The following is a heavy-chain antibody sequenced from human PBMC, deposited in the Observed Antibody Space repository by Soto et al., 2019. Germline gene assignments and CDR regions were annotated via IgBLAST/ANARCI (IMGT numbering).Heavy chain of an antibody. CDR1: VFTSSG. CDR3: AREGILGLFDAYDL. CDR2: ISTHNDNT. V-gene: IGHV1-18*04. D-gene: IGHD3-3*01. J-gene: IGHJ3*01. Sequence: QDQLVQSGAEVKKPGASVKVSFKASVFTSSGISWVRQAPGQRLEWMGWISTHNDNTIYAQKFQGRVIMTMDTSTTTVYMELRSLRPDDTAVYVCAREGILGLFDAYDLWGQGTMVTVSS.